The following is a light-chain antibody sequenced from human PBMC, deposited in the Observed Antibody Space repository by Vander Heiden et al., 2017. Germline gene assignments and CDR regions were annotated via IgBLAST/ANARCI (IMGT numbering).Light chain of an antibody. V-gene: IGLV1-47*02. CDR1: ISNIGVNL. J-gene: IGLJ2*01. Sequence: QSVLTRPPSASGTVGQRVTISGSGSISNIGVNLVYWYQQFPGTAPNLLIYSDNQRPSGVPDRFSGSKSGPSASLAISGLRSEDEADYYCAPWDNSLSGRGIFGGGTKLTVV. CDR2: SDN. CDR3: APWDNSLSGRGI.